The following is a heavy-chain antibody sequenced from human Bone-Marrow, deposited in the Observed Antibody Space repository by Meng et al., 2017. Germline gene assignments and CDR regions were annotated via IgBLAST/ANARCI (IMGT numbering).Heavy chain of an antibody. CDR3: AKQYSSGWYGVLDYFDY. CDR2: ISGSGGST. D-gene: IGHD6-19*01. V-gene: IGHV3-23*01. Sequence: GSLRLSCAASGFTFSSYAMSWVRQAPGKGLEWVSAISGSGGSTYYADSVKGRFTISRDNSKNTLYLQMNSLRAEDTAVYYCAKQYSSGWYGVLDYFDYWGQGTLVTVSS. CDR1: GFTFSSYA. J-gene: IGHJ4*02.